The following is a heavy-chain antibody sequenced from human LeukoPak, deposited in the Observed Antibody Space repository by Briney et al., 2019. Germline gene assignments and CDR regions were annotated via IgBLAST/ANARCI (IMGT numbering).Heavy chain of an antibody. Sequence: SETLSLTCTVFGGSISSNKYYWGWIRQPPGKGLEWIGSIYYSGSTYYNPTLKSRVTILVDTSKNQFSLKLSSVTAADTAVYYCATPYSGGYQGLDIWGQGTMVTVSS. V-gene: IGHV4-39*01. CDR2: IYYSGST. CDR1: GGSISSNKYY. J-gene: IGHJ3*02. CDR3: ATPYSGGYQGLDI. D-gene: IGHD1-26*01.